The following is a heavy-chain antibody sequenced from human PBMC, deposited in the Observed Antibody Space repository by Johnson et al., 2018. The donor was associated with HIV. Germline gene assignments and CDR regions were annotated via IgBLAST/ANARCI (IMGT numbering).Heavy chain of an antibody. V-gene: IGHV3-11*04. CDR3: ARYSSSSRDTFDI. Sequence: QVQLVESGGGLVKPGGSLRLSCAASGFTFSDYYMSWIRQAPGTGLEWVSYISSSGTTIYYAYSVKGRFTISRYNAKNSLYLQMNSLRAEDTAVYYCARYSSSSRDTFDIWGQGTMVTVSS. J-gene: IGHJ3*02. CDR1: GFTFSDYY. CDR2: ISSSGTTI. D-gene: IGHD6-13*01.